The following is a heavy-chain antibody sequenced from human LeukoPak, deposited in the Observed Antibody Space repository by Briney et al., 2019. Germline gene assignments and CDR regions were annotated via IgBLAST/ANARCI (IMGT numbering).Heavy chain of an antibody. V-gene: IGHV1-2*02. CDR1: GCTFTVYY. Sequence: ASVKVSCKASGCTFTVYYVRWVRQAPGQGLERMGWINPNSGGTKYAQNFEGRVTMTSDTSIITAYMELCGLSSDDTAIYYCAWDCGGTYCGEDWGQGTLVTVSS. D-gene: IGHD2-21*01. CDR3: AWDCGGTYCGED. CDR2: INPNSGGT. J-gene: IGHJ4*02.